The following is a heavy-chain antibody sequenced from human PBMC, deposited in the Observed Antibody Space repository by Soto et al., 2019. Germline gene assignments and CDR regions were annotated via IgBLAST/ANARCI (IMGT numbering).Heavy chain of an antibody. V-gene: IGHV3-33*01. Sequence: QVQLVESGGGVVQPGRSLRLSCAASGFTLSSHGMHWVRQAPGKGLECVALIWYHGGDESYAASVKGRFTISRDISKNTLYLQMDSLRAEDTAVYYCARDAALARFDYWGQGTLVTVS. CDR3: ARDAALARFDY. CDR2: IWYHGGDE. D-gene: IGHD6-25*01. CDR1: GFTLSSHG. J-gene: IGHJ4*02.